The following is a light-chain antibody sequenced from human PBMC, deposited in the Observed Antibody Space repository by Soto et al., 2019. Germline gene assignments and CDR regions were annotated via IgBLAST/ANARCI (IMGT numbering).Light chain of an antibody. CDR3: NSYAGTNNYVV. J-gene: IGLJ2*01. Sequence: SALTQPPSASGSPGQSVAISCTGTSSDVGGYNYVSWYQQHPGKAPKLMIYEVSKRPSGVPDRFSGSKSGNTASLTVSGLQAEDEAEYYCNSYAGTNNYVVFGGGTKLTVL. V-gene: IGLV2-8*01. CDR1: SSDVGGYNY. CDR2: EVS.